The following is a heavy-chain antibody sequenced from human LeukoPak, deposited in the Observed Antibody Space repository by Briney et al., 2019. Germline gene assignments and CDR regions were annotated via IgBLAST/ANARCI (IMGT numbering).Heavy chain of an antibody. J-gene: IGHJ4*02. Sequence: PSQTLSLTCTVSGGSISSGSYYWSWIRQPAGKGLEWIGRIYTSGSTNYNPSLKSRVTISVDTSKNQFSLKLSSVTAADTAVYYCAREEATYYYDSSGFGDWSQGTLVTVSS. CDR1: GGSISSGSYY. CDR2: IYTSGST. D-gene: IGHD3-22*01. CDR3: AREEATYYYDSSGFGD. V-gene: IGHV4-61*02.